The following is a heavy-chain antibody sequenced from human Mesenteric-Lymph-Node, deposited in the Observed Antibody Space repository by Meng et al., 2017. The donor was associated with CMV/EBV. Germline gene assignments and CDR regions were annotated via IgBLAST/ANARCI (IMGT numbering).Heavy chain of an antibody. CDR3: AAGPGWLVTR. CDR1: RFTLSDFY. CDR2: IKQDGSEK. V-gene: IGHV3-7*01. J-gene: IGHJ4*02. Sequence: GESLKISCAASRFTLSDFYMSWFRQAPGKGLEWVANIKQDGSEKFYVDSVKGRFTISRDNAKNSLSLQMNSLRADDTALYYCAAGPGWLVTRWGQGTLVTVSS. D-gene: IGHD6-19*01.